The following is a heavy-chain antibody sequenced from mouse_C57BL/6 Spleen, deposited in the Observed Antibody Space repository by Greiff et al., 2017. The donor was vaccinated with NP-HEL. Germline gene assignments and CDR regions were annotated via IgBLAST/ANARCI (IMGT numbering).Heavy chain of an antibody. J-gene: IGHJ4*01. V-gene: IGHV1-64*01. CDR2: IHPSSGST. D-gene: IGHD3-1*01. Sequence: QVQLQQPGAELVKPGASVKLSCKASGYTFTSYWMHWVKQRPGQGLEWIGMIHPSSGSTNYNEKFKSKATLTVDKSSSTAYMQLSSLTSEDSAVYYCARSGTLYAMDYWGQGTSVTVSS. CDR1: GYTFTSYW. CDR3: ARSGTLYAMDY.